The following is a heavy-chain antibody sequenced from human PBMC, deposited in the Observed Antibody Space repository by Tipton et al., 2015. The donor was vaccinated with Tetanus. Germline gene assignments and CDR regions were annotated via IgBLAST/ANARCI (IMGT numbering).Heavy chain of an antibody. Sequence: TLSLTCTVSGGSISSSSYYWDWIRQPPGRGLEWIGTFYYSGVTYYNPSLQSRVTISVDTSKNQFSLKLSSVTAADTAVYYCASSRFYYYYGMDVWGQGTTVTVSS. CDR3: ASSRFYYYYGMDV. CDR1: GGSISSSSYY. CDR2: FYYSGVT. V-gene: IGHV4-39*07. J-gene: IGHJ6*02.